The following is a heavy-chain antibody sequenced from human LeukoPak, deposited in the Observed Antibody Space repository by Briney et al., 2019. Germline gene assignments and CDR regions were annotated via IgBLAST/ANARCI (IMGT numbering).Heavy chain of an antibody. CDR2: IYHSGSP. J-gene: IGHJ5*02. CDR3: ARGKVLHLGAVTCWFDP. CDR1: GGSISSGGYS. D-gene: IGHD1-26*01. V-gene: IGHV4-30-2*01. Sequence: PSQTLSLTCAVSGGSISSGGYSWSWIRQPPGEGLEWIGYIYHSGSPYYNPSLKSRVTISVDRSKNQFSLKLRSVTAADTAVYFCARGKVLHLGAVTCWFDPWGQGTLVTVSS.